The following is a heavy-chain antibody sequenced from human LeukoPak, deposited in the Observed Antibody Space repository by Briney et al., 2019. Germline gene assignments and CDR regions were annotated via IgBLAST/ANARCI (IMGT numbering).Heavy chain of an antibody. D-gene: IGHD3-10*01. Sequence: SETLSLTCTVSGSSISSYYWSWIRQPPGKGLEWIGYIYYSGSTNYNPSLKSRVTISVDTSKNQFSLKLSSVTAADTAVYYCARERRLLWFGELPPLPDGMDVWGQGTTVTVSS. CDR1: GSSISSYY. J-gene: IGHJ6*02. CDR2: IYYSGST. V-gene: IGHV4-59*01. CDR3: ARERRLLWFGELPPLPDGMDV.